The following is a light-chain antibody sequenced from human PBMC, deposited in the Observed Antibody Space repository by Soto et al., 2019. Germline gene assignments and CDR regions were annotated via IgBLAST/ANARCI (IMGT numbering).Light chain of an antibody. CDR2: DVS. Sequence: QSALTQPASVSGSPGQSITISCAGTSGDVGGYNYVSWYQQHPGKAPKLMIYDVSNRPSGVSNRFSGSKSGNTASLTISGLQAEDEADYCCSSYTSSSTSHVFGTGTKLTVL. V-gene: IGLV2-14*03. J-gene: IGLJ1*01. CDR3: SSYTSSSTSHV. CDR1: SGDVGGYNY.